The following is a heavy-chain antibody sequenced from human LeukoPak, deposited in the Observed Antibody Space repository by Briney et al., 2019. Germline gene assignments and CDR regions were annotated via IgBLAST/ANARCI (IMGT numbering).Heavy chain of an antibody. D-gene: IGHD3-9*01. J-gene: IGHJ4*02. V-gene: IGHV4-59*01. CDR2: IYYSGST. CDR1: GGSISSYY. Sequence: PSETLSLTCTVSGGSISSYYWSWIRQPPGKGLEWIGYIYYSGSTNYNPSLKSRVTISVDTSKNQFSLKLSSVTAADTAVYCCAREYYDILTGYYRFDYWGQGTLVTVSS. CDR3: AREYYDILTGYYRFDY.